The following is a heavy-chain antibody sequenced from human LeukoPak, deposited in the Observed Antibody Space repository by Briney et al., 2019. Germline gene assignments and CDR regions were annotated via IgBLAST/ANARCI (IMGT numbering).Heavy chain of an antibody. D-gene: IGHD3-3*01. V-gene: IGHV1-46*01. CDR1: GYTFTSYY. CDR2: INPSGGSP. CDR3: ARERNYDPTFDS. Sequence: GASVKVSCKASGYTFTSYYMHWVRQAPGQGLEWRGIINPSGGSPSYAQKFQGRVTMTWDTSTTTVYMELSSLRSEDTAVYFCARERNYDPTFDSWGQGTLVTVSS. J-gene: IGHJ4*02.